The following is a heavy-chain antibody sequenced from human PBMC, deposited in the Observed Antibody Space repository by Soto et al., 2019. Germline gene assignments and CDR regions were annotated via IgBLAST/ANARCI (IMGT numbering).Heavy chain of an antibody. Sequence: PSETLSLTCTVSGGSISSYYWSWIRQPPGKGLEWIGYIYYSGSTNYNPSLKSRVTISVDTSKNQFSLKLSSVTAADTAVYYCARNITVTTGLGYYFDYWGQGTLVTVSS. V-gene: IGHV4-59*01. CDR3: ARNITVTTGLGYYFDY. CDR2: IYYSGST. CDR1: GGSISSYY. D-gene: IGHD4-17*01. J-gene: IGHJ4*02.